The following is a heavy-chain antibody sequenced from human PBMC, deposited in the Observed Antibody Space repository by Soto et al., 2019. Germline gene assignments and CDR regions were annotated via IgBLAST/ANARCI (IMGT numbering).Heavy chain of an antibody. J-gene: IGHJ5*02. D-gene: IGHD3-10*01. V-gene: IGHV4-34*01. CDR1: GGSFSGYY. Sequence: SETLSLTCAVYGGSFSGYYWSWIRQPPGKGLEWIGEINHSGSTNYNPSLKSRVTISVDTSKNQFSLRLTSVTAADTAVYYCAREFQSRFDPWGQGTQVTVSS. CDR2: INHSGST. CDR3: AREFQSRFDP.